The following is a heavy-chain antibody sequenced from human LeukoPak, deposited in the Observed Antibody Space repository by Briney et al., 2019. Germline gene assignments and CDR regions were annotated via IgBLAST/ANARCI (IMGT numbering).Heavy chain of an antibody. CDR2: INFSGGNT. Sequence: PGGSLRLSCAASGFTFSDSAMNWVRQAPGKGLEWLSLINFSGGNTYYADSMKGRFTISRDNSKDTLYLQMNSLRAEDTAIYYCARDKEFSTWGLGKMVTVSS. CDR1: GFTFSDSA. V-gene: IGHV3-23*01. J-gene: IGHJ3*01. D-gene: IGHD2/OR15-2a*01. CDR3: ARDKEFST.